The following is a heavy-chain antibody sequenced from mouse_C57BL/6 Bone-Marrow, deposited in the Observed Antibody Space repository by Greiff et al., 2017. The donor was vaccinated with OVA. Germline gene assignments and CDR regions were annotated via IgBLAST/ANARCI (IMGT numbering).Heavy chain of an antibody. CDR1: GFTFSDYY. D-gene: IGHD2-5*01. CDR2: ISNGGGST. V-gene: IGHV5-12*01. CDR3: ARHGSNYGGFAY. Sequence: DVMLVESGGGLVQPGGSLKLSCAASGFTFSDYYMYWVRQTPEKRLEWVAYISNGGGSTYYPDTVKGRFTISRDNAKNTLYLQMSRLKSEDTAMYYCARHGSNYGGFAYWGQGTLVTVSA. J-gene: IGHJ3*01.